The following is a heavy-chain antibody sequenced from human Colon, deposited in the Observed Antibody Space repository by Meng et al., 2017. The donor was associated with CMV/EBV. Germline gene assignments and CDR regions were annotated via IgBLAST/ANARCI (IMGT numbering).Heavy chain of an antibody. V-gene: IGHV1-2*02. CDR1: GYTITDYY. J-gene: IGHJ5*02. Sequence: QVQLVQSGAEVQKPRASVKVSCQTSGYTITDYYIHWVRQAPGQGLEWMGWINSISGDTNYAQKFQGRVTMTRDTSITTAYMELNSLKSDDTAVYYCGRDRHLDPWGQGTLVTVSS. CDR2: INSISGDT. D-gene: IGHD3-3*02. CDR3: GRDRHLDP.